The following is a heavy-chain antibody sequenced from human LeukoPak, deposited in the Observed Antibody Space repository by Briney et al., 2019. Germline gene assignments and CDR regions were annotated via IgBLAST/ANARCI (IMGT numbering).Heavy chain of an antibody. Sequence: PSETLSLTCTVSGGSVSSYYWGWIRQPPGKGLEWIGSIYHSGSTYYNPSLKSRVTISVDTSKNQFSLKLSSVTAADTAVYYCARRNVVVPAAINAFDIWGQGTMVTVSS. CDR2: IYHSGST. D-gene: IGHD2-2*01. CDR3: ARRNVVVPAAINAFDI. J-gene: IGHJ3*02. CDR1: GGSVSSYY. V-gene: IGHV4-38-2*02.